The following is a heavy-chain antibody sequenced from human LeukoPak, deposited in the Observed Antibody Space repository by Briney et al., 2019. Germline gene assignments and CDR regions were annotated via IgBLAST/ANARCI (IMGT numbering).Heavy chain of an antibody. CDR3: ARDRHRYSYDTGGYPPY. CDR2: INSDGSSI. V-gene: IGHV3-74*03. Sequence: GGSLRLSCAASGFTFSSYWMHWVRQAPGKGLVWVSRINSDGSSIMYANSVKGRFTISRDNARNTLYLQINSPRAEDTAVYYCARDRHRYSYDTGGYPPYWGQGTLVTVSS. D-gene: IGHD3-22*01. J-gene: IGHJ4*02. CDR1: GFTFSSYW.